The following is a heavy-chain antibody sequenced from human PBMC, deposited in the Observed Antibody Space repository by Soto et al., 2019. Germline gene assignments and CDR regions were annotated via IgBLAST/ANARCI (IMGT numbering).Heavy chain of an antibody. D-gene: IGHD3-10*01. CDR2: INAGNGNT. CDR3: ARDDYYYYGSGSYYFHWFDP. Sequence: ASVKVSCKASGYTFTSYAMHWVRQAPGQRLEWMGWINAGNGNTKYSQKFQGRVTITRDTSASTAYMELSSLRSEDTAVYYCARDDYYYYGSGSYYFHWFDPWGQGTLVTVSS. CDR1: GYTFTSYA. V-gene: IGHV1-3*01. J-gene: IGHJ5*02.